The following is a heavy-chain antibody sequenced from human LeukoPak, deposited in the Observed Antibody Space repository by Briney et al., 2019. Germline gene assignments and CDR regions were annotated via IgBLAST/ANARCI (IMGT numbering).Heavy chain of an antibody. Sequence: GGSLRLSCSASGFTFTDYAMHWVRQAPGKGLEYVSTISRDGGATYYADSVKGRFIISRDNSRNTLYLQMNSLRAEDTAVYYCAKDQYGGNVGYWGQGTLVTVSS. D-gene: IGHD4-23*01. V-gene: IGHV3-64*04. J-gene: IGHJ4*02. CDR2: ISRDGGAT. CDR1: GFTFTDYA. CDR3: AKDQYGGNVGY.